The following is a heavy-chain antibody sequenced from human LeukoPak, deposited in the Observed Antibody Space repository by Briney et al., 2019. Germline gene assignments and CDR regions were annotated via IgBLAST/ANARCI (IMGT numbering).Heavy chain of an antibody. J-gene: IGHJ6*02. CDR2: ISYDGSNK. CDR1: GFTFSSYG. D-gene: IGHD3-22*01. CDR3: AQDRDRSKGYYYYGMDV. Sequence: GGSLRLSCAASGFTFSSYGMHWVRQAPGKGLEWVAVISYDGSNKYYADSVKGRFTISRDNSKNTLYLQMNSLRAEDTAVYYCAQDRDRSKGYYYYGMDVWGQGTTVTVS. V-gene: IGHV3-30*18.